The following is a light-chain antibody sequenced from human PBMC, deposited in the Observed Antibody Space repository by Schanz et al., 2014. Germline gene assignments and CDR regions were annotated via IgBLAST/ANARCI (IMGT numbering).Light chain of an antibody. V-gene: IGLV2-23*01. J-gene: IGLJ2*01. CDR3: CSYAGSSIFVV. Sequence: QSALTQPASVSGSPGQSITISCTGTSSDVGSYNLVSWYQQHPGKAPKLMIYEGSKRPSGVSNRFSGSKSGNTASLTISGLQAEDEADYYCCSYAGSSIFVVFGGGTSSPS. CDR1: SSDVGSYNL. CDR2: EGS.